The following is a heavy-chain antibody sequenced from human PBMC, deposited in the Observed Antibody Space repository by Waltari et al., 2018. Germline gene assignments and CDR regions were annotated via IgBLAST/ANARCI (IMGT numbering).Heavy chain of an antibody. J-gene: IGHJ6*02. V-gene: IGHV7-4-1*02. D-gene: IGHD3-10*01. Sequence: QVQLVQSGAEVKKPGASVKVSCKASGYTFTSYDINWVRQATGQGLEWMGWINTNTGNPTYAQGFTGRFVFSWNTSVSTAYLQISSLKAEDTAVYYCASEDPRVNQRPYYYYYGMDVWGQGTTVTVSS. CDR1: GYTFTSYD. CDR2: INTNTGNP. CDR3: ASEDPRVNQRPYYYYYGMDV.